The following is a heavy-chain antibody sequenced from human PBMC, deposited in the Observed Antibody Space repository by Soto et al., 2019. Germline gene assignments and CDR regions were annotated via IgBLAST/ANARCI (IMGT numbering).Heavy chain of an antibody. CDR2: ISWNGGRT. V-gene: IGHV3-9*01. Sequence: EVQLVESGGGFVQPGGSLRLSCATSGFTFNDYAMHWVRQGPGKGPEWVSGISWNGGRTDYADAVKGRFIISRDNAKNSLYLQMSSLRPEDTAFYYCAKDSLGSPSWDWGQGTLVTVSS. D-gene: IGHD3-16*01. CDR1: GFTFNDYA. CDR3: AKDSLGSPSWD. J-gene: IGHJ4*02.